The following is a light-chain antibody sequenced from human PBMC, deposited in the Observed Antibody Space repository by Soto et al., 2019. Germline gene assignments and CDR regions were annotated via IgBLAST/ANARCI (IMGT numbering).Light chain of an antibody. J-gene: IGLJ2*01. CDR3: QSYDTSVKGVV. CDR2: GDT. CDR1: SSNIGEGYD. Sequence: QSVLTQPPSVSGAPGQRVTISCTGRSSNIGEGYDVHWYQCLPGKAPKLLIYGDTSRPSGVPERFSGSKSDTSASLVITGLQAEDEADYYCQSYDTSVKGVVFGGGTKLTVL. V-gene: IGLV1-40*01.